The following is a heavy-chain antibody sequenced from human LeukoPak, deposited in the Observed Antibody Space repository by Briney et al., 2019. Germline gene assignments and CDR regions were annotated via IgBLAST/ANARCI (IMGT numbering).Heavy chain of an antibody. Sequence: SETLSLTCAVYGGSFSGYYWSWIRQPPGKGLEWIGEINHSGSTNYNPSLKSRVTISVDTSKSQFSLKLSSVTAADTAVYYCASWTRVKYCSGGSCHNWFDPWGQGTLVTVSS. D-gene: IGHD2-15*01. CDR2: INHSGST. V-gene: IGHV4-34*01. CDR1: GGSFSGYY. CDR3: ASWTRVKYCSGGSCHNWFDP. J-gene: IGHJ5*02.